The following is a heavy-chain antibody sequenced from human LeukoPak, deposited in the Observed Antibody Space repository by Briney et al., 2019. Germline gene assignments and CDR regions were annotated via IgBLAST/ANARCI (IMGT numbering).Heavy chain of an antibody. CDR3: AKAGSSRTAPFGY. V-gene: IGHV3-23*01. CDR2: ISGGGST. D-gene: IGHD2-2*01. Sequence: PGGSLRLSCAASGFTFNNYAMNWVRQAPGKGLEWVSSISGGGSTYYADSVKGRFTISRDNSKNTLYLQMNSLRAEDTAVYYCAKAGSSRTAPFGYWGQGTLVTVSS. CDR1: GFTFNNYA. J-gene: IGHJ4*02.